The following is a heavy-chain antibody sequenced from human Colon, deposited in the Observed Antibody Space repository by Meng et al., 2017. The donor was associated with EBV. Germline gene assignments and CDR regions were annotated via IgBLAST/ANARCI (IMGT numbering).Heavy chain of an antibody. D-gene: IGHD2-8*02. CDR1: GGSLSGAY. V-gene: IGHV4-34*09. Sequence: QLQLQESGPGLGKPLQTLSLTCAVNGGSLSGAYWYWTRQPPGKGLEWIGEIIHGGSPSYNPSLKSRVTISIDTSKNQLSLMLSSVTAADTAVYYCARRPTGIDYWGQGTMVTVSA. J-gene: IGHJ4*02. CDR3: ARRPTGIDY. CDR2: IIHGGSP.